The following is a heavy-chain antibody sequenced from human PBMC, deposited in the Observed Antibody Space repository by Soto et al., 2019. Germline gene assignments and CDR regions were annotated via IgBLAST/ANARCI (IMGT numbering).Heavy chain of an antibody. J-gene: IGHJ6*03. CDR1: GGSISSGGYY. D-gene: IGHD4-17*01. Sequence: SETLSLTCTVSGGSISSGGYYWSWIRQHPGKGLEWIGYIYYSGSTYYNPSLKSRVTISVDTSKNQFSLKLSSVTAADTAVYYCAGADLFNYGDYVGYYYYYMDVWGKGTTVTVSS. CDR2: IYYSGST. CDR3: AGADLFNYGDYVGYYYYYMDV. V-gene: IGHV4-31*03.